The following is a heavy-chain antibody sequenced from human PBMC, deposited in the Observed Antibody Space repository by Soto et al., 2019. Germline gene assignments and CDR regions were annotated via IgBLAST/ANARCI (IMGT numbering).Heavy chain of an antibody. D-gene: IGHD6-19*01. Sequence: SETLSLTCTVSGGSISSSSYYWGWIRQPPGKGLEWIGSIFYSGSTYYNPSLKSRVTISVDTSNNQLSLKLRSVTAADTAVYYSARHDGFSSGWILDYWGHGTLVTVSS. V-gene: IGHV4-39*01. J-gene: IGHJ4*01. CDR2: IFYSGST. CDR3: ARHDGFSSGWILDY. CDR1: GGSISSSSYY.